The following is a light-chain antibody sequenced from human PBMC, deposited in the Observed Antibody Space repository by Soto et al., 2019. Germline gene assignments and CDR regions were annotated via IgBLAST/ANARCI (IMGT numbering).Light chain of an antibody. J-gene: IGKJ1*01. CDR1: QSVSNNY. Sequence: ILLTQSPCTLSLSPGERATLSCRASQSVSNNYLAWYQQKPGHAPRLLIYGASNRATGIPDRLSGSGSGTDFTLTISRLEPEDFPVYYCQQYGSSATFGQGTKVDNK. CDR3: QQYGSSAT. CDR2: GAS. V-gene: IGKV3-20*01.